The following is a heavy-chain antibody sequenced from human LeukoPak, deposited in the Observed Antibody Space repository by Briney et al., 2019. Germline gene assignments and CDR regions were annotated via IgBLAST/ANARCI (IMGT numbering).Heavy chain of an antibody. CDR1: GYTFTSYA. CDR3: ARDRVSSSWSFDP. CDR2: ISAYNGNT. D-gene: IGHD6-13*01. V-gene: IGHV1-18*01. J-gene: IGHJ5*02. Sequence: ASVKVSCKASGYTFTSYAMNWVRQAPGQGLEWMGWISAYNGNTNYAQKLQGRVTMTTDTSTSTAYMELRSLRSDDTAVYYCARDRVSSSWSFDPWGQGTLVTVSS.